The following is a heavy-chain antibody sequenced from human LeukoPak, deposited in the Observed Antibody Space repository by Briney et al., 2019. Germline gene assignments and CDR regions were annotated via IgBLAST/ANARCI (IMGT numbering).Heavy chain of an antibody. J-gene: IGHJ5*02. V-gene: IGHV4-39*01. D-gene: IGHD3-10*01. CDR3: ARGAPDYYDSGTYYPS. CDR2: IYYSGST. Sequence: ETLSLTCTVSGGSISSSSYYWGWIRQPPGKGLEWIGSIYYSGSTYYNPSLKSRVTISVDTSKNQFSLKLSSVTAADTAVYYCARGAPDYYDSGTYYPSWGQGTLVTVSS. CDR1: GGSISSSSYY.